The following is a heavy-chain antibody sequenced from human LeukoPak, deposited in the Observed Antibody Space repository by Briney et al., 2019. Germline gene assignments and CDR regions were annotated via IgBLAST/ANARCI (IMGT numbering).Heavy chain of an antibody. CDR2: IIPIFGTA. Sequence: VASVKVSCKASGGTFSSYAISWVRQAPGQGLEWMGGIIPIFGTANYAQKFQGRVAITTDESTSTAYMELSSLRSEDTAVYYCASDFWSGYYSLGEFDYWGQGTLVTVSS. D-gene: IGHD3-3*01. V-gene: IGHV1-69*05. CDR3: ASDFWSGYYSLGEFDY. CDR1: GGTFSSYA. J-gene: IGHJ4*02.